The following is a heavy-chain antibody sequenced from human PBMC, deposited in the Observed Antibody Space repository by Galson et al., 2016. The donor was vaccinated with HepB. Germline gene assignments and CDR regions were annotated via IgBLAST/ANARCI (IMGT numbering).Heavy chain of an antibody. CDR1: GGTFRSYA. J-gene: IGHJ6*02. D-gene: IGHD6-13*01. Sequence: SVKVSCKASGGTFRSYAISWVRQAPGQGLEWMGGITPAFGTINYAQKFLGRVTITADVSTGTGFMELSSLRSEDSAVYYCARAAVGTFYYYYGMDVWGQGTTVTVSS. CDR3: ARAAVGTFYYYYGMDV. CDR2: ITPAFGTI. V-gene: IGHV1-69*13.